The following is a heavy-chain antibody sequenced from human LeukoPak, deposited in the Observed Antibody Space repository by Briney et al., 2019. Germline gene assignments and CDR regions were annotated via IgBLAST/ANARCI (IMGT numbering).Heavy chain of an antibody. Sequence: GASVKVSCKASGYTFTSYGISWVRQAPGQGLEWMGWINPNSGGTNYAQKFQGRVTTTRDTSISTAYMELSRLRSDDTAVYYCARATLSSSPADYWGQGTLVTVSS. J-gene: IGHJ4*02. V-gene: IGHV1-2*02. CDR3: ARATLSSSPADY. CDR2: INPNSGGT. D-gene: IGHD6-13*01. CDR1: GYTFTSYG.